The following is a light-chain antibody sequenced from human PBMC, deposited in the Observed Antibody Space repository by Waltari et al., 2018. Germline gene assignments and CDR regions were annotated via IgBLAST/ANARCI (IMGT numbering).Light chain of an antibody. V-gene: IGLV2-23*02. CDR1: SHDFGNSKH. J-gene: IGLJ2*01. CDR3: LSYTSSITFV. Sequence: QPALTQPASVSGSPGQSITISCTGTSHDFGNSKHFIWYQPHPGKAPKHIISWVTERPSGVSDRFSGSKSGNTASLTISGLQAEDEADYYCLSYTSSITFVFGGGTKLSVL. CDR2: WVT.